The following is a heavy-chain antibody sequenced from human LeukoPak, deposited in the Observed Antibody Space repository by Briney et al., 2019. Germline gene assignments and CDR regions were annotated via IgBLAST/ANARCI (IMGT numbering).Heavy chain of an antibody. CDR3: ARDRGSGYGNWFDP. J-gene: IGHJ5*02. V-gene: IGHV4-30-4*01. CDR2: IYYSGST. CDR1: GGSISSGDYY. D-gene: IGHD5-12*01. Sequence: SETLSLTCTVSGGSISSGDYYWSWIRQPPGKGLEWIGYIYYSGSTYYNPSLKSRVTISVDTSKNQFSLKLSSVTAADTAVYYCARDRGSGYGNWFDPWGQGTLVTVSS.